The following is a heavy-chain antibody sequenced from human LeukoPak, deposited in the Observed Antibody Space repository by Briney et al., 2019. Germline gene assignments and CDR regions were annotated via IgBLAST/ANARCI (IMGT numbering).Heavy chain of an antibody. CDR2: IYTSGST. CDR1: GGSISSSSYY. D-gene: IGHD3-10*01. Sequence: PSETLSLTCTVSGGSISSSSYYWGWIRQPAGKGLEWIGRIYTSGSTNYNPSLKSRVTISVDTSKNQFSLKLSSVTAADTAVYYCARYGGSMVLFDYWGQGTLVTVSS. V-gene: IGHV4-61*02. CDR3: ARYGGSMVLFDY. J-gene: IGHJ4*02.